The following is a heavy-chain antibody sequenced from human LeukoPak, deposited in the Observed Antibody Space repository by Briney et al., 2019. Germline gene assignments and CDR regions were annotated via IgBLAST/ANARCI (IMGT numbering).Heavy chain of an antibody. V-gene: IGHV1-2*02. D-gene: IGHD1-26*01. CDR2: INPNSGDT. Sequence: ASVKVSCKASGYTFTGYYIHWVRQAPGQGLEWMGWINPNSGDTNFAQKFQGRVTMTRDTSISTAYMELSRLRSDDTAVYYCARDVSGSYQYYFDYWGQGTLVTVSS. J-gene: IGHJ4*02. CDR1: GYTFTGYY. CDR3: ARDVSGSYQYYFDY.